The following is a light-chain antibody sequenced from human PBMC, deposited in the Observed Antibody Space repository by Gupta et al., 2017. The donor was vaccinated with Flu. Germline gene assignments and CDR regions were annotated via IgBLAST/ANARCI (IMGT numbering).Light chain of an antibody. Sequence: EVALTPSPGTLSLSPGERTTLSCRASQTVTSRKLAWYQQKPGQAPRLLMYDTSSPATGIPDRFSGSGSRTEFTLTISTLEAEDSAVYYCQQYCSSQITFGQGTRLEIK. V-gene: IGKV3-20*01. CDR2: DTS. CDR3: QQYCSSQIT. CDR1: QTVTSRK. J-gene: IGKJ5*01.